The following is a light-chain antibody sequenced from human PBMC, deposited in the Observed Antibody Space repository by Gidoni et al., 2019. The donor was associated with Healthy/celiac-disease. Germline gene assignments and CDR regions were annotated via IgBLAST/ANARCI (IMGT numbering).Light chain of an antibody. J-gene: IGKJ2*01. V-gene: IGKV1-33*01. CDR1: QDISNY. CDR2: DAS. CDR3: QQYDNLPPGT. Sequence: DIQMTQSPSSLSASAGDRVTITCQASQDISNYLNWYQQKPGKAPKLLIYDASNLETGVPSRFSGSGSGTDFTFTISSLQPEDIATYYCQQYDNLPPGTFGQXTKLEIK.